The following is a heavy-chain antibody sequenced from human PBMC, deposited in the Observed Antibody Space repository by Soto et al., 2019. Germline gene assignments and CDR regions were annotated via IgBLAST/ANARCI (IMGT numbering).Heavy chain of an antibody. CDR3: AAAIAAAGNGDPFDY. D-gene: IGHD6-13*01. CDR1: GFTFTSSA. J-gene: IGHJ4*02. Sequence: GASVKVSCKASGFTFTSSAVQWVRQARGQRLEWIGWIVVGSGNTNYAQKFQERVTITRDMSTSTAYMELSSLRSADTAVYYCAAAIAAAGNGDPFDYWGQGTLVTVSS. V-gene: IGHV1-58*01. CDR2: IVVGSGNT.